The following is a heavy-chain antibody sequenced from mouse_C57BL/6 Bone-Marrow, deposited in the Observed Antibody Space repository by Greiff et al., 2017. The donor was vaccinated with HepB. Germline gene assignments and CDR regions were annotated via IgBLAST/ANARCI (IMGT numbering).Heavy chain of an antibody. Sequence: QVQLQQSGPGLVQPSQSLSITCTVSGFSLTSYGVHWVRQSPGKGLEWLGVIWSGGSTDDNAAFISRLSISKDNSKSQVFFKMNSLQADDTAIYYCASAPYWGQGTLVTVSA. J-gene: IGHJ3*01. CDR1: GFSLTSYG. CDR3: ASAPY. V-gene: IGHV2-2*01. CDR2: IWSGGST.